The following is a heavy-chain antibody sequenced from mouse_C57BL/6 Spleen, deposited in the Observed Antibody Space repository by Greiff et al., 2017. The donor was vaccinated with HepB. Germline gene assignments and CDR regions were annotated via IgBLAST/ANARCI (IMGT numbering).Heavy chain of an antibody. D-gene: IGHD1-1*01. V-gene: IGHV1-19*01. CDR3: ARFYYGSSYWYFDV. CDR1: GYTFTDYY. Sequence: EVQLQQSGPVLVKPGASVKMSCKASGYTFTDYYMNWVKQSHGKSLEWIGVINPYNGGTSYNQKFKGKATLTVDKSSSTAYMELNSLTSEDSAFYYCARFYYGSSYWYFDVWGTGTTVTVSS. CDR2: INPYNGGT. J-gene: IGHJ1*03.